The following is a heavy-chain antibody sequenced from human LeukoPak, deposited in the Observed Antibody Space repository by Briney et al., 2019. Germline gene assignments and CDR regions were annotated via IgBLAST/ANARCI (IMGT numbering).Heavy chain of an antibody. CDR1: GGTFSSYA. CDR2: INPNSGGT. V-gene: IGHV1-8*02. Sequence: ASVKVSCKASGGTFSSYAISWVRQAPGQGLEWMGRINPNSGGTNYAQKFQGRVTMTRNTPISTAYMELSSLTSEDTAVYYCARSSRGGYGNFDYWGQGTLVTVSS. CDR3: ARSSRGGYGNFDY. J-gene: IGHJ4*02. D-gene: IGHD5-12*01.